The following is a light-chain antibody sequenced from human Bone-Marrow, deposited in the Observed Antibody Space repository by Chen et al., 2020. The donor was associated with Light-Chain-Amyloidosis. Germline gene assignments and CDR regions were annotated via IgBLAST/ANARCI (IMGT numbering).Light chain of an antibody. CDR2: EVN. CDR3: GACGGSNTVV. CDR1: SSDVGNYNL. Sequence: QSALTQPASVSGSPGQSITISSPGSSSDVGNYNLVSWYQQHPGKAPKLMIFEVNKRPSGVCYRVSGSKSGNTASLTIVGLLAEDEAHYHCGACGGSNTVVFGGGTKLTVL. V-gene: IGLV2-23*02. J-gene: IGLJ2*01.